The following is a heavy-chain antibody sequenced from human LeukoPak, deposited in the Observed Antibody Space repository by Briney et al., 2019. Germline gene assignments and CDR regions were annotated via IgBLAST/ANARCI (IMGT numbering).Heavy chain of an antibody. CDR3: ASGSPFNYDFWRGYYVRPGGFDY. CDR1: GYTFTSYD. V-gene: IGHV1-8*01. CDR2: MNPNSGNT. Sequence: ASVKVSCKASGYTFTSYDINWVRQAPGQGLEWMGWMNPNSGNTGYAQKFQGRVTMTRNTSISTAYMELSSLRSADTAVYYCASGSPFNYDFWRGYYVRPGGFDYWGQGTLVTVSS. J-gene: IGHJ4*02. D-gene: IGHD3-3*01.